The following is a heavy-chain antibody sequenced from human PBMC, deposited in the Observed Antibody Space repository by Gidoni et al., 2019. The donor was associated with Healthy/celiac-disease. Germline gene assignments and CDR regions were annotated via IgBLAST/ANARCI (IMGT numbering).Heavy chain of an antibody. V-gene: IGHV4-39*01. Sequence: QLQLQESGPGLVKPSETLSLTCTVSGGSISSSSYYWGWIRQPPGKGLEWIGSFYYSGSTYYNPSLKSRVTISVDTSKNQFSLKLSSVTAADTAVYYCARRKDYYDSSGYYYCFDPWGQGTLVTVSS. CDR3: ARRKDYYDSSGYYYCFDP. D-gene: IGHD3-22*01. CDR2: FYYSGST. J-gene: IGHJ5*02. CDR1: GGSISSSSYY.